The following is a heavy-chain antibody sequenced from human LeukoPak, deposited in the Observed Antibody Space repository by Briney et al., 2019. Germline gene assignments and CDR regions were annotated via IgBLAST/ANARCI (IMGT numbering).Heavy chain of an antibody. V-gene: IGHV3-9*01. CDR3: AKGAAAGIRGYFDY. CDR1: RFTFDDYA. J-gene: IGHJ4*02. D-gene: IGHD6-25*01. CDR2: ISYNRDGI. Sequence: GGSLRLSCVASRFTFDDYAMHRVRQAPGKGLEWVSGISYNRDGIGYADSVKGRFTVSRDNAKNSLYLQMNRLRSEDTALYYCAKGAAAGIRGYFDYWGQGSLVTVSS.